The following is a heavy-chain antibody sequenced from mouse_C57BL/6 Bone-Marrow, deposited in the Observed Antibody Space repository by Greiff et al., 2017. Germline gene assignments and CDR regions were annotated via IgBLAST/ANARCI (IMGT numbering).Heavy chain of an antibody. J-gene: IGHJ2*01. V-gene: IGHV14-4*01. Sequence: VQLQQSGAELVRPGASVKLSCTASGFNIKDDYMHWVKQRPEQGLEWIGWIDPENGDTEYASKFQGKATITADTSSNTAYLQLSSLTSEDTAVYYCTTKLSTGYWGQGTTLTVSS. CDR3: TTKLSTGY. CDR1: GFNIKDDY. CDR2: IDPENGDT. D-gene: IGHD3-2*02.